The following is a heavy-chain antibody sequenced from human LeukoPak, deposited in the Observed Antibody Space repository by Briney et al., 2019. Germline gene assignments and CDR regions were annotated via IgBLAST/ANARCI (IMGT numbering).Heavy chain of an antibody. CDR2: IKQDGVDK. CDR1: GFSFSRSY. D-gene: IGHD5-12*01. Sequence: PGGSLRLSCAASGFSFSRSYMNWVRQAPGKGLKWVATIKQDGVDKYYVDSVKGRFTISRDTAKNSLFLQMNSLRAEDTAVYYCARDPSRYDLDYWGQGTLVTVSS. CDR3: ARDPSRYDLDY. V-gene: IGHV3-7*01. J-gene: IGHJ4*02.